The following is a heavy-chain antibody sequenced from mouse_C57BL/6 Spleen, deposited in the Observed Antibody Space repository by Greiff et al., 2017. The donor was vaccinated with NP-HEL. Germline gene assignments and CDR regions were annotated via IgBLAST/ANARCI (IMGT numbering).Heavy chain of an antibody. Sequence: VQLQQSGPVLVKPGASVKMSCKASGYTFTDYYMNWVKQSHGKSLEWIGVINPYNGGTSYNQKFKGKATLTVDKSSSTAYMELNSLTSEDSAVYYCANYYGSSYGYFDYWGQGTTLTVSS. J-gene: IGHJ2*01. D-gene: IGHD1-1*01. CDR2: INPYNGGT. CDR1: GYTFTDYY. V-gene: IGHV1-19*01. CDR3: ANYYGSSYGYFDY.